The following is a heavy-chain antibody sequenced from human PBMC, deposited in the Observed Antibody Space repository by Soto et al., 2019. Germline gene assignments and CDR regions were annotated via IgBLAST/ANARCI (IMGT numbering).Heavy chain of an antibody. D-gene: IGHD5-12*01. CDR2: IYYSGST. Sequence: SETLSLTCTVSGGSISSYYWSWIRQPPGKGLEWIGYIYYSGSTNYNPSLKSRVTISVDTSKNQFSLKLSSVTAADTAVYYCARSEYSGYLYYFDYWGQGTLVTVSS. J-gene: IGHJ4*02. CDR3: ARSEYSGYLYYFDY. CDR1: GGSISSYY. V-gene: IGHV4-59*08.